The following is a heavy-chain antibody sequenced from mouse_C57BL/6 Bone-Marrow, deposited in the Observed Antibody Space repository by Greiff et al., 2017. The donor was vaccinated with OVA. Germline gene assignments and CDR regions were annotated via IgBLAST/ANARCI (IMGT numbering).Heavy chain of an antibody. CDR3: AIGSDDMEC. CDR1: GFTITDYY. Sequence: EVMLVESGGGLVQPGGSLSLSCAASGFTITDYYMSWVRQPPGKALEWLGFISNEANGYTTEYSASVKGRFTISRDTSQSLLYLPLNALAAEDSATFYCAIGSDDMECWGKGTSVTVA. CDR2: ISNEANGYTT. V-gene: IGHV7-3*03. J-gene: IGHJ4*01.